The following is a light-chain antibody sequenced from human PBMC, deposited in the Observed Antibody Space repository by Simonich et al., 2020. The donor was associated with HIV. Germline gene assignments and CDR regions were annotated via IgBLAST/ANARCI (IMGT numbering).Light chain of an antibody. V-gene: IGKV1-39*01. CDR1: QGISSY. CDR3: QQSYSTPPYT. Sequence: DIQMTQSPSSLSASVGDRVTITCREIQGISSYLNSYQQKPGKAPKLLIYAASSLQRGVPSRFSGSGSGTDFTLTISSLQPEDFATYYCQQSYSTPPYTFGQGTKLEIK. J-gene: IGKJ2*01. CDR2: AAS.